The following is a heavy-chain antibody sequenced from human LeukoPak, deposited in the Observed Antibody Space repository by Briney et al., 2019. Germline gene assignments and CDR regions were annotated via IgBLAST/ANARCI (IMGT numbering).Heavy chain of an antibody. Sequence: PSETLSLTCAVYGGSFSGYYWSWIRQPPGKGLEWIGEINHSGSTNYNPSLKSRVTISVDTSKNQFSLKLSSVTAADTAVYYCAMTIVVPAAMGGWFDPWGQGTLVTVSS. CDR3: AMTIVVPAAMGGWFDP. V-gene: IGHV4-34*01. J-gene: IGHJ5*02. D-gene: IGHD2-2*01. CDR1: GGSFSGYY. CDR2: INHSGST.